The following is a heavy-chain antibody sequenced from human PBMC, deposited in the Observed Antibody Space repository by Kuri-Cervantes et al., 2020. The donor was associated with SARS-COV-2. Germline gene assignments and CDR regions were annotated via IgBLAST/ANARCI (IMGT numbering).Heavy chain of an antibody. D-gene: IGHD2-15*01. V-gene: IGHV4-39*07. CDR2: IYYSGST. J-gene: IGHJ4*02. CDR3: AIAWSTFDY. CDR1: GGSISSSSYY. Sequence: ESLKISCTVSGGSISSSSYYWGWIRQPPGKGLEWIGSIYYSGSTYYNPSLKSRVTISVDTSKNQFSLKLSSVTAADTAVHYCAIAWSTFDYWGQGTLVTVSS.